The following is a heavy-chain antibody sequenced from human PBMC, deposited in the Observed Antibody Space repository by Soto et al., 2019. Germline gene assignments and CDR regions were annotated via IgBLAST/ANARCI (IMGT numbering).Heavy chain of an antibody. CDR1: LGSVTNSRHY. V-gene: IGHV4-39*01. CDR2: IYYSGTT. D-gene: IGHD2-15*01. CDR3: ARSPFASAGYYHEVGWFDS. J-gene: IGHJ5*01. Sequence: SETLSLTCTVSLGSVTNSRHYWGWIRQPPGKGLEWIGSIYYSGTTYYNPSLKSRVTISVDTSKNQFSLKLTSVTAADTAVYYCARSPFASAGYYHEVGWFDSWRQGALVTVSS.